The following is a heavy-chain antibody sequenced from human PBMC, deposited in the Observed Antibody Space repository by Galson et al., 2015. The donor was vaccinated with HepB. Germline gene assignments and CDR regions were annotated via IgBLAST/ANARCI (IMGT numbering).Heavy chain of an antibody. D-gene: IGHD5-24*01. CDR1: GFTFSSYA. CDR3: ARDLAPVEMTPIMHY. V-gene: IGHV3-30*04. Sequence: SLRLSCAASGFTFSSYAMHWGRQAPGKGLEWVAVISSDGRNKKYADSVKGRFIISRDSSKNTLYLQMSSLRTEDTAVYYCARDLAPVEMTPIMHYWGQGTLVSVSS. J-gene: IGHJ4*02. CDR2: ISSDGRNK.